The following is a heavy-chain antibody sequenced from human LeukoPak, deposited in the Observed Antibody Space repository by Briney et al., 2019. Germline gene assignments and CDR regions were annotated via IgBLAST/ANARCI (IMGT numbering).Heavy chain of an antibody. V-gene: IGHV4-39*01. CDR3: ARQRADYYYYYVDV. CDR2: IYYSETT. CDR1: GGSINTANYY. J-gene: IGHJ6*03. Sequence: SETLSLTCTVSGGSINTANYYWGWLRQPPGTGLEWIGSIYYSETTYDNPSLKSRVTISIETSKNQFSLRLSPVTASDTAVYYCARQRADYYYYYVDVWGEGTTVAVS.